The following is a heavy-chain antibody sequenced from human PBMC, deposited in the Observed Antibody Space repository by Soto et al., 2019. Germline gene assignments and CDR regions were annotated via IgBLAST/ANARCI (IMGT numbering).Heavy chain of an antibody. CDR2: IYYSGST. CDR1: GGSISSGDYY. Sequence: QVQLQESGPGLVKPSQTLSLTCTVSGGSISSGDYYWSWIRQPPGKGLEWIGYIYYSGSTYYHPSLKSRVTISVDTSKNQFSLKLSSVTAADTAVYYCARWWSGSRQGFDPWGQGTLVTVSS. J-gene: IGHJ5*02. CDR3: ARWWSGSRQGFDP. V-gene: IGHV4-31*03. D-gene: IGHD3-3*01.